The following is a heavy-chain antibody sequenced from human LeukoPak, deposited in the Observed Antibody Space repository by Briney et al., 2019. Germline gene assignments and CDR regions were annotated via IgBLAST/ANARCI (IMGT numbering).Heavy chain of an antibody. CDR3: ARLNYDFWSGVWEGYYMDV. J-gene: IGHJ6*03. CDR2: IGEDGSEK. D-gene: IGHD3-3*01. Sequence: ETLSLTCTVSGGSTSSYYWSWIRQPAGKGLEWVANIGEDGSEKYYVDSVKGRFTISRDNAKNSLYLQVNSLRAEDTAVYYCARLNYDFWSGVWEGYYMDVWGKGTTVTVSS. CDR1: GGSTSSYY. V-gene: IGHV3-7*01.